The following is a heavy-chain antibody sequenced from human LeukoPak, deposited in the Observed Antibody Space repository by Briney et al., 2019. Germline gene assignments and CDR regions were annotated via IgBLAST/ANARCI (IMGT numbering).Heavy chain of an antibody. CDR1: EFTLSNSA. J-gene: IGHJ4*02. V-gene: IGHV3-30*02. CDR3: TKGKYYFDY. Sequence: GGSLRLSCAASEFTLSNSAMDWVRQAPGKGLEWVAFIQSDGSNKHYADSVKGRFTISRDNSQNTLYLQMSSLRAEDTALYYCTKGKYYFDYWGQGTLVTVSS. CDR2: IQSDGSNK.